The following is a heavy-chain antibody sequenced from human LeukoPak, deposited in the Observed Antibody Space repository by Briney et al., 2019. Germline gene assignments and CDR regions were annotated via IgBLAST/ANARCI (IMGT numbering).Heavy chain of an antibody. D-gene: IGHD4-11*01. CDR2: IWYDGSNK. CDR3: AKGSVQERVQYYYYYYYMDV. Sequence: GRSLRLSCAASGFTFSSYGMLWVRQAPGKGLEWVAVIWYDGSNKYYADSVKGRFTISRDNSKNTLYLQMNSLRAEDTAVYYCAKGSVQERVQYYYYYYYMDVWGKGTTVTVSS. CDR1: GFTFSSYG. V-gene: IGHV3-33*06. J-gene: IGHJ6*03.